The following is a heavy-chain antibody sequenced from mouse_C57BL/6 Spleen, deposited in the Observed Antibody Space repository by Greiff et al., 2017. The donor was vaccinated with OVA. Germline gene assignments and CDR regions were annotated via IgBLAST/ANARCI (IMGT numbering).Heavy chain of an antibody. V-gene: IGHV1-39*01. Sequence: VQLKESGPELVKPGASVKISCKASGYSFTDYNMNWVKQSNGKSLEWIGVINPNYGTTSYNQKFKGKATLTVDQSSSTAYMQLNSLTSEDSAVYYCARGGYYGSSSRVMDYWGQGTSVTVSS. D-gene: IGHD1-1*01. CDR1: GYSFTDYN. CDR2: INPNYGTT. J-gene: IGHJ4*01. CDR3: ARGGYYGSSSRVMDY.